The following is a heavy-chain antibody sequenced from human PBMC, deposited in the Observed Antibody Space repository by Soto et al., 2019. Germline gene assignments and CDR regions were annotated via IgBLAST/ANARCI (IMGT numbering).Heavy chain of an antibody. J-gene: IGHJ4*02. CDR3: VHWSTGTYGTIFFDY. CDR2: INPKSGVT. D-gene: IGHD3-9*01. Sequence: CKTSGYIFTAYYIHWVRQAPGQGLEWMGWINPKSGVTKYLPKFEGRLTITKDTSQNQVVLTMTNMDAVDTATYYCVHWSTGTYGTIFFDYWGLGTLVTVSS. V-gene: IGHV1-2*02. CDR1: GYIFTAYY.